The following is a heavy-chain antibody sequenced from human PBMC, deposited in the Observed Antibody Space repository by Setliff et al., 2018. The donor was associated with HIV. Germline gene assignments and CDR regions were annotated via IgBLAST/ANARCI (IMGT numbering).Heavy chain of an antibody. Sequence: GGSLRLSCAASGFTFSSYGMHWVRQAPGKGLEWVAVIWYDGSNKYYADSVKGRFTLSRDNSKNTLYLQMSSLRAEDTAVYYCAKDLGVSYYNFWSNYYGLGVWGQGTTVTVSS. CDR2: IWYDGSNK. CDR1: GFTFSSYG. D-gene: IGHD3-3*01. V-gene: IGHV3-33*03. CDR3: AKDLGVSYYNFWSNYYGLGV. J-gene: IGHJ6*02.